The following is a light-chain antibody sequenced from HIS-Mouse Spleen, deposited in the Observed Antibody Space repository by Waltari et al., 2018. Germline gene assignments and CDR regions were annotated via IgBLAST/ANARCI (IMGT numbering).Light chain of an antibody. J-gene: IGKJ2*01. Sequence: EIVLTQYPATLSLSPGERATLPCRASQSVSTYLAWYHQKPGQAPRLLIYDASNRATGIPARFSGSGSGTDFTLTISSLEPEDFAVYYCQQRSNWPPEYTFGQGTKLEIK. CDR2: DAS. V-gene: IGKV3-11*01. CDR3: QQRSNWPPEYT. CDR1: QSVSTY.